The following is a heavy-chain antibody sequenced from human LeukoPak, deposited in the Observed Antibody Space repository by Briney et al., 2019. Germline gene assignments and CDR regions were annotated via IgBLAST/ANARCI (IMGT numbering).Heavy chain of an antibody. J-gene: IGHJ4*02. CDR2: IRYDGSNK. CDR1: GFTFSSYG. CDR3: ARVPGYGGNPFDY. Sequence: PGGSLRLSCAASGFTFSSYGMHWVRQAPGKGLEWVAFIRYDGSNKYYADSVKGRFTISRDNSKNTLYLQMNSLRAEDTAVYYCARVPGYGGNPFDYWGQGTLVTVSS. V-gene: IGHV3-30*02. D-gene: IGHD4-23*01.